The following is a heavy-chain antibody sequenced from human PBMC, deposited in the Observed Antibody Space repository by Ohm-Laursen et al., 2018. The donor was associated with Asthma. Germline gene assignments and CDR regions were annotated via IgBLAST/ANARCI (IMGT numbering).Heavy chain of an antibody. Sequence: SLRLSCSASGFTFSSYAMSWVRQAPGKGLEWVSAISGSGGSTNYADSVKGRFTISRDNAKNSLYLQMNSLRAEDTAVYYCARGDCSSTSCYFSGGYYGMDVWGQGTTVTVSS. CDR3: ARGDCSSTSCYFSGGYYGMDV. J-gene: IGHJ6*02. CDR1: GFTFSSYA. CDR2: ISGSGGST. V-gene: IGHV3-23*01. D-gene: IGHD2-2*01.